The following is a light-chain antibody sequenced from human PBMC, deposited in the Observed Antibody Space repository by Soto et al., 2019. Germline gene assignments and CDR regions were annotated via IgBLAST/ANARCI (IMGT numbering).Light chain of an antibody. V-gene: IGKV3-20*01. Sequence: EIVLTQSPGTLSLSPGERATLSCRASQSVSSSYLAWYQQKPGQAPRLLIYGESSRATGIPDRFSGSGSGTDFSLTISRLEPEDFAVYYCQQYGSTPPYTFGQGTKVEIK. CDR3: QQYGSTPPYT. J-gene: IGKJ2*01. CDR1: QSVSSSY. CDR2: GES.